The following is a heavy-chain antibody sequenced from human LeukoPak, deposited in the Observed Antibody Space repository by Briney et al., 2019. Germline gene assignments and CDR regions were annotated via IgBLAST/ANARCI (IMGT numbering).Heavy chain of an antibody. CDR2: ITTNGAST. J-gene: IGHJ4*02. Sequence: PGGSLRLSCAASGFIFSDYYMTWVRQAPGKGLEWISYITTNGASTYYANSVKGRFTISRDNAKNSLYLQMNSLRAEDTAVYYCTTADGVGAKALRDYWGQGTLVTVSS. CDR3: TTADGVGAKALRDY. CDR1: GFIFSDYY. D-gene: IGHD1-26*01. V-gene: IGHV3-11*04.